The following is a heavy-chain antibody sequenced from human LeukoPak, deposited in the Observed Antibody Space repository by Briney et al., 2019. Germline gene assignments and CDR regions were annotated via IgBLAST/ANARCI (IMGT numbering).Heavy chain of an antibody. CDR3: ARDAMVRGVDR. CDR1: GGSISSYY. J-gene: IGHJ5*02. V-gene: IGHV4-59*01. Sequence: SETLSLTCTVSGGSISSYYWSWIRRPPGKGLEWIGYIYYSGSTNYNPSLKSRVTISVDTSKNQFSLKLSSVTAADTAVYYCARDAMVRGVDRWGQGTLVTVSS. CDR2: IYYSGST. D-gene: IGHD3-10*01.